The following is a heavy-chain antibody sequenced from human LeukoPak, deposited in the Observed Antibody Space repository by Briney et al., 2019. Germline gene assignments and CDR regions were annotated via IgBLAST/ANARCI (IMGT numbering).Heavy chain of an antibody. V-gene: IGHV3-7*05. CDR1: GFTFSNYW. Sequence: GGSLRLSCAASGFTFSNYWMTWVRQAPGKGLEWVANIKQDGSEKYYVDSVKGRFTISRDNSKNTLYLQMNSLRVEDAAVYYCAKGPYDGDSSPTFDYWGQGTLVTVSS. J-gene: IGHJ4*02. D-gene: IGHD4-17*01. CDR3: AKGPYDGDSSPTFDY. CDR2: IKQDGSEK.